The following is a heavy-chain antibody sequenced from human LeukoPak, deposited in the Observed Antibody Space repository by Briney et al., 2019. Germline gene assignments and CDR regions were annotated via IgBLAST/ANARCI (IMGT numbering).Heavy chain of an antibody. CDR2: IKQDGSEK. CDR3: AREYNSDYFDY. J-gene: IGHJ4*02. Sequence: GGSLRLSCVASGFTFTNHWMSWVRQAPGKGLEWVANIKQDGSEKYYVDSVKGRFTISRDNAKNSLYLQMNSLRAEDTAVYYCAREYNSDYFDYWGQGTLVTVSS. CDR1: GFTFTNHW. V-gene: IGHV3-7*01. D-gene: IGHD5-24*01.